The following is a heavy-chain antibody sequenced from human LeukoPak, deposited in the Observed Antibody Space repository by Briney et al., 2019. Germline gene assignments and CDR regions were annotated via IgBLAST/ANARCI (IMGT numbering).Heavy chain of an antibody. J-gene: IGHJ6*04. CDR1: GFTFSSYS. V-gene: IGHV3-21*01. CDR3: AKDPSLTGSDYYYYYGMDV. D-gene: IGHD3-9*01. CDR2: ISSSSSYI. Sequence: GGSLRLSCAASGFTFSSYSMNWVRQAPGKGLEWVSSISSSSSYIYYADSVKGRFTISRDNSKNTLYLQMNSLRAEDTAVYYCAKDPSLTGSDYYYYYGMDVWGKGTTVTVSS.